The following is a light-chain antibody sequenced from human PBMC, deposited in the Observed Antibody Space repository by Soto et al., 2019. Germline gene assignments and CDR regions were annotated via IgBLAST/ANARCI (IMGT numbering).Light chain of an antibody. J-gene: IGLJ2*01. CDR3: QAWDSSTAGGV. Sequence: SYELTQPPSVSVSPGQTASITCSGDKLGDKYACWYQQKPGQSPVLVIYQDSKRPSGIPERFSGSNSGNTATLTISGTQAMDEADYYCQAWDSSTAGGVFGGGTKVTVL. CDR1: KLGDKY. V-gene: IGLV3-1*01. CDR2: QDS.